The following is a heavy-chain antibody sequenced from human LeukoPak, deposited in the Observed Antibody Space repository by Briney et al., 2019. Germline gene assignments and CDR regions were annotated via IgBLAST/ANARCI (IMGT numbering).Heavy chain of an antibody. V-gene: IGHV3-23*01. D-gene: IGHD2-21*02. CDR1: GFTFSNYA. J-gene: IGHJ4*02. CDR3: AKDSGVVVTAIPNY. CDR2: ISGRGGST. Sequence: GGSLRLSCAASGFTFSNYAMIWVRQAPGKALEWVSSISGRGGSTYYAGSVKGRFTISRDNSKNTLSLQMDSLRSEDTAVYYCAKDSGVVVTAIPNYWGQGALVTVSS.